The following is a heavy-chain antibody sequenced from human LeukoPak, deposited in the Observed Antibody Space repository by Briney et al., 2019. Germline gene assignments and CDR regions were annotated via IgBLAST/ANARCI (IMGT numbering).Heavy chain of an antibody. CDR2: IKQDGSEK. Sequence: PGGSLRLSCAASGFTFSSYWMSWVRQAPGKGLEWVANIKQDGSEKYYVDSVKGQFTISRDNAKNSLYLQMNSLRAEDTAVYYCARGPGRPGYSPGYFDYWGQGTLVTVSS. CDR1: GFTFSSYW. J-gene: IGHJ4*02. V-gene: IGHV3-7*03. D-gene: IGHD5-12*01. CDR3: ARGPGRPGYSPGYFDY.